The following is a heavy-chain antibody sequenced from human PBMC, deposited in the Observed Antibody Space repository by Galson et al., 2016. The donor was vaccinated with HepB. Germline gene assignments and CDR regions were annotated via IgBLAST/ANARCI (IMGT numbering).Heavy chain of an antibody. J-gene: IGHJ3*01. CDR2: VTWNSGSI. CDR3: AKHITIFGVVPRHAFDV. D-gene: IGHD3-3*01. Sequence: SLRLSCAASGFNFHDYAMHWVRQPPGRGLEWVSSVTWNSGSITYADSVKGRFTISRDNAKNSLYLHMTNPRPEDTALYYCAKHITIFGVVPRHAFDVWGQGTMVAVSS. CDR1: GFNFHDYA. V-gene: IGHV3-9*01.